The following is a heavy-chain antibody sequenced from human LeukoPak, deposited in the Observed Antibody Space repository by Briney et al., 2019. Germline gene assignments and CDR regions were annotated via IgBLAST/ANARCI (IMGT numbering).Heavy chain of an antibody. J-gene: IGHJ3*02. D-gene: IGHD1-14*01. CDR3: ARDSQTRSAFEI. CDR1: GGSFSGYY. CDR2: ISYTSSYI. Sequence: ETLSLTCAVYGGSFSGYYWSWIRQPPGKGLEWVSSISYTSSYIYYADSVKGRFTISRDNAKNSLSLQMNSLRVEDTAVYYCARDSQTRSAFEIWGQGTMVSVSS. V-gene: IGHV3-21*01.